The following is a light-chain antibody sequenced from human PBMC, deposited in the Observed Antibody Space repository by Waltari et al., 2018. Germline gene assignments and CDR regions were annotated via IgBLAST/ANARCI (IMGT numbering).Light chain of an antibody. J-gene: IGKJ4*01. Sequence: SVMTQSPLPLPVTPGAPASISCRSSQSLLHSNGYNYLDWYLQKPGQSPQLLIYLGSNRASGVPDRFSGSGSGTDFTLKISRVEAEDVGVYYCMQALQTPLTFGGGTKVEIK. V-gene: IGKV2-28*01. CDR1: QSLLHSNGYNY. CDR2: LGS. CDR3: MQALQTPLT.